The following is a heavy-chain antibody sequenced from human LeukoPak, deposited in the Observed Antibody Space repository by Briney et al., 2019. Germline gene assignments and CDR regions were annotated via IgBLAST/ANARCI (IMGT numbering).Heavy chain of an antibody. CDR2: INPSGGST. CDR3: AREGPAVAGNSYLDY. J-gene: IGHJ4*02. CDR1: GYTFTSYY. V-gene: IGHV1-46*01. Sequence: ASVKVSCKASGYTFTSYYMHWVRQAPGQGLEWMGIINPSGGSTSYAQKFQGRVTMTRDTSTSTVYMELSSLRSEDTAVYYCAREGPAVAGNSYLDYWGQGTLVTVSS. D-gene: IGHD6-19*01.